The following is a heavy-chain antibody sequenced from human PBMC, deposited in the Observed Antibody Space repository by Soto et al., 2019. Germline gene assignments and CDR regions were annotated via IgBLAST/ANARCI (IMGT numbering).Heavy chain of an antibody. D-gene: IGHD3-22*01. V-gene: IGHV3-33*01. CDR1: GFTFSSYG. CDR3: ARDTWRYYDSSGYREGY. CDR2: IWYDGSNK. Sequence: QVQLVESGGGVVQPGRSLRLSCAASGFTFSSYGMHWVRQAPGKGLEWVAVIWYDGSNKYYADSVKGRFTISRDNSKNTLYLQMNSLRAEDTAVYYCARDTWRYYDSSGYREGYWGQGTLVTVSS. J-gene: IGHJ4*02.